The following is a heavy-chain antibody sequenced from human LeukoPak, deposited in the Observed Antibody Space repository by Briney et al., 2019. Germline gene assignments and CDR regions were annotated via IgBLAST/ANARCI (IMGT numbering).Heavy chain of an antibody. J-gene: IGHJ3*01. CDR2: ATTSSSAI. CDR3: ARDRGGTGGTYHHTFDL. D-gene: IGHD1-26*01. Sequence: PGGSLRLSCAASGFSFSNYNMNGGRQGPGKGLEWISYATTSSSAIYYADSVKGRFTISRDNAKSSLYLQMDSLRDEDTAVYYCARDRGGTGGTYHHTFDLWGQGTMVTVSS. V-gene: IGHV3-48*02. CDR1: GFSFSNYN.